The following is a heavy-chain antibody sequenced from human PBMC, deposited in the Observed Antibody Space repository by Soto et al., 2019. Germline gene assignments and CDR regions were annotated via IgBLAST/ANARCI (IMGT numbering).Heavy chain of an antibody. CDR1: GFTFSSYW. CDR2: INSDGSST. V-gene: IGHV3-74*01. J-gene: IGHJ4*02. Sequence: GGSLRLSCAASGFTFSSYWMHWVRQAPGKGLVWVSRINSDGSSTSYADSVKGGFTMSRDNAKNTLELQMNSLRAEDTAVYYGARGGYSSSCDYWGQGTLVTVSS. CDR3: ARGGYSSSCDY. D-gene: IGHD6-13*01.